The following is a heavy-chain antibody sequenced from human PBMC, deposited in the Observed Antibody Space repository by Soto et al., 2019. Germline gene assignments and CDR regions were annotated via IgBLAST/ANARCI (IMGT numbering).Heavy chain of an antibody. CDR1: GGSISSYC. CDR3: AREAYCGGDCYCFDY. CDR2: IYYSGST. D-gene: IGHD2-21*02. Sequence: PSETLSLTCTVSGGSISSYCWSWIRQPPGKGLEWIGYIYYSGSTNYNPSLKSRVTISVDTSKNQFSLKLSSVTAADTAVYYCAREAYCGGDCYCFDYWGQGTLVTSPQ. V-gene: IGHV4-59*01. J-gene: IGHJ4*02.